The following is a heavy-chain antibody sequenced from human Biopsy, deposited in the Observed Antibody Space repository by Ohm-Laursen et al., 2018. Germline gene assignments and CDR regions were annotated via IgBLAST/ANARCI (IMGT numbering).Heavy chain of an antibody. J-gene: IGHJ6*02. CDR2: LYNTGGT. V-gene: IGHV4-59*01. D-gene: IGHD2/OR15-2a*01. CDR1: GGSISSYQ. CDR3: ARATNSTGWPYYFYGMDV. Sequence: TLSLTCTVSGGSISSYQWTWIRQPPGKGLEWIGYLYNTGGTNYNPSLKSRVTISVDTSKNQFSLRLNSVTAADTAVYYCARATNSTGWPYYFYGMDVWGQGTTVTVSS.